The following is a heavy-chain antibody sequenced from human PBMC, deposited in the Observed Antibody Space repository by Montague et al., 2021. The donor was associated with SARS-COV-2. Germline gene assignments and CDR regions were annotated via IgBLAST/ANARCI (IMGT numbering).Heavy chain of an antibody. CDR1: GGSFSDYY. CDR3: ARGRQHFNMIVVVMTGGEYYFDX. Sequence: SETLSLTCAAYGGSFSDYYWSWIRQPPGKGLEWIGEINHRGTSKYNPSLKSRVSISLDTSKNQFSLYLSSVTAADTAVYYCARGRQHFNMIVVVMTGGEYYFDXWGQGTLVTVSS. J-gene: IGHJ4*02. D-gene: IGHD3-22*01. CDR2: INHRGTS. V-gene: IGHV4-34*01.